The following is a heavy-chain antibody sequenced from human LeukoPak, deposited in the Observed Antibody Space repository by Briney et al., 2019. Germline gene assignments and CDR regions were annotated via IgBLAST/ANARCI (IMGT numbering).Heavy chain of an antibody. CDR3: ARETITMVRGVKSTYDY. D-gene: IGHD3-10*01. V-gene: IGHV4-38-2*02. CDR2: IYHSGST. Sequence: PSETLSLTCTVSGYSISSGYYWGWIRQPPGKGLEWIGSIYHSGSTYYNPSLKSRVTISVDTSKNQFSLKLSSVTAADTAVYYCARETITMVRGVKSTYDYWGQGTLVTVSS. J-gene: IGHJ4*02. CDR1: GYSISSGYY.